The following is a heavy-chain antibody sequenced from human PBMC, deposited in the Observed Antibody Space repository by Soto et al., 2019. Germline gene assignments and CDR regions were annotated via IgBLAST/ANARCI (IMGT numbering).Heavy chain of an antibody. Sequence: SETLSLTCAVYGGSFSGYYWSWIRQPPGKGLEWIGEINHSGSTNYNPSLKSRVTISVDTSENQFSLKLSSVTAADTAVYYCARAALEQWLVHSYYYGMDVWGQGTTVTVSS. CDR2: INHSGST. V-gene: IGHV4-34*01. CDR1: GGSFSGYY. J-gene: IGHJ6*02. CDR3: ARAALEQWLVHSYYYGMDV. D-gene: IGHD6-19*01.